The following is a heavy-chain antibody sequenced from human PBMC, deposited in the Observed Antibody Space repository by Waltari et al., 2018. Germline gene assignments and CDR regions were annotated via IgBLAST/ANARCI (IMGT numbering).Heavy chain of an antibody. V-gene: IGHV4-38-2*01. CDR1: GYSLSSGYS. CDR3: ARINYGPYEESQSYFDY. Sequence: QVQLQESGPGLVKPSATLSLTCAVSGYSLSSGYSWGWIRQPPGKGLEWIGSIYHSGSTYYNPSLKSRVTISVDTSKNQFSLKLSSVTAADTAVYYCARINYGPYEESQSYFDYWGQGTLVTVSS. CDR2: IYHSGST. J-gene: IGHJ4*02. D-gene: IGHD3-10*01.